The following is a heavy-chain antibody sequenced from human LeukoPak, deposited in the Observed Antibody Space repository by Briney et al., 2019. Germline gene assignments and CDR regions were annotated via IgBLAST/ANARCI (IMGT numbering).Heavy chain of an antibody. V-gene: IGHV3-7*01. D-gene: IGHD6-13*01. CDR2: IKQDGSEK. CDR1: GFTFCSYL. CDR3: ARGSIPGIATTFDY. Sequence: PGGAPGLSCAASGFTFCSYLVRWGRQAPGEGGGGGGNIKQDGSEKYYVDSVKGRFTISRDNAKNSLYLQMNSLRADDTAVYYCARGSIPGIATTFDYWGQGTLVTVSS. J-gene: IGHJ4*02.